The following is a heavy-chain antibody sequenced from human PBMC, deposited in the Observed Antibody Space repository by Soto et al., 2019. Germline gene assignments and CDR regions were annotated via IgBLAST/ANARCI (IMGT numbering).Heavy chain of an antibody. CDR2: IDPSDSQT. Sequence: GSLPLSCKGSGYSFAGYWITWVRQKPGKGLEWMGRIDPSDSQTYYSPSFRGHVTISVTKSITTVFLQWSSLRASDTAMYYCARQIYDSDTGPNFQYHFDSWGQGTPVTVSS. CDR3: ARQIYDSDTGPNFQYHFDS. CDR1: GYSFAGYW. V-gene: IGHV5-10-1*01. D-gene: IGHD3-22*01. J-gene: IGHJ4*02.